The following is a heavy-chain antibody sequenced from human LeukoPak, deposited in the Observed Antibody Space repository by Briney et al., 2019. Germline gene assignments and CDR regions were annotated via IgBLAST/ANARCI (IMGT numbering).Heavy chain of an antibody. CDR3: ARSSLGTITAGPFDY. CDR1: GYTFSSYG. CDR2: ISGYNGNT. D-gene: IGHD5-12*01. J-gene: IGHJ4*02. Sequence: ASVKVSCKASGYTFSSYGIAWVRQAPGQGLEWMGWISGYNGNTNCAQKLQGRVSMTTDTSTTTAYMELRSLTSDDTALYYCARSSLGTITAGPFDYWGQGTLVTVSS. V-gene: IGHV1-18*01.